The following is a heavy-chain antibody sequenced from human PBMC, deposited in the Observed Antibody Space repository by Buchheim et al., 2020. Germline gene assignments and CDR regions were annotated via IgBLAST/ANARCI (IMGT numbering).Heavy chain of an antibody. CDR1: GGSIRSSKW. D-gene: IGHD5-18*01. CDR3: ATRGDSGYTYVY. V-gene: IGHV4-4*02. CDR2: IYHSGST. Sequence: QVQLQESGPELVKPSGTLSLTCAVSGGSIRSSKWWSWVRQPPGKGLEWIGEIYHSGSTKYNPSLKSRVNISVDNSKNKFSPNLSSVTAADTAMYYCATRGDSGYTYVYWGQGTL. J-gene: IGHJ4*02.